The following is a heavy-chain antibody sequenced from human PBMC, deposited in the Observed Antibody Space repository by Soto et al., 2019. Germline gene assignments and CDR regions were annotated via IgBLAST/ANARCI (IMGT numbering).Heavy chain of an antibody. V-gene: IGHV1-18*01. J-gene: IGHJ6*03. CDR1: GYTFTSYG. CDR2: ISAYNGNT. CDR3: ARMGGGWDYYGSGSPYYCYYYMDV. D-gene: IGHD3-10*01. Sequence: GASVKVSCKASGYTFTSYGISWVRQAPGQGLEWMGWISAYNGNTNYAQKLQGRVTMTTDTSTSTAYMELRSLRSDDTAVYYCARMGGGWDYYGSGSPYYCYYYMDVWGKGTTVTVS.